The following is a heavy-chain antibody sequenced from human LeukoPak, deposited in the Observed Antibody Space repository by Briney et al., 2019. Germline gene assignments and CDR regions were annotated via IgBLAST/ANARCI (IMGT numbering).Heavy chain of an antibody. CDR1: GFTVSSNY. CDR3: ARERYCSSTSCYPFDY. CDR2: IDSGGST. D-gene: IGHD2-2*01. J-gene: IGHJ4*02. Sequence: PGGSLRLSCAASGFTVSSNYMSWVRQAPGKGLEWVSVIDSGGSTYYADSVKGRFTISRHNSKNTLYLQMNSLRAEDTAVYYCARERYCSSTSCYPFDYWGQGTLATVSS. V-gene: IGHV3-53*04.